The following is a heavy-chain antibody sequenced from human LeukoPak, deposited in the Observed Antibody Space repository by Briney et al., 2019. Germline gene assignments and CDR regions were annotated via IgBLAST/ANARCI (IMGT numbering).Heavy chain of an antibody. V-gene: IGHV4-59*12. CDR1: GGSISSYY. D-gene: IGHD2-15*01. J-gene: IGHJ4*02. CDR2: IYYSGST. Sequence: KPSETLSLTCTVSGGSISSYYWSWIRQPPGKGLEWIGYIYYSGSTNYNPSLKSRVTISVDTSKNQFSLKLSSVTAADTAVYYCAIGYCSGGSCFDYWGQGTLVTVSS. CDR3: AIGYCSGGSCFDY.